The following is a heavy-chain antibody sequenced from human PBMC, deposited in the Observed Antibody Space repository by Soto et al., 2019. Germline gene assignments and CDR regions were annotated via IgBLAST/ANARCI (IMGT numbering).Heavy chain of an antibody. CDR3: ARGGCSSTSCYKNRFDP. V-gene: IGHV4-31*03. Sequence: PSETLSLTCTVSGGSISSGGYYWSWIRQHPGKGLEWIGYIYYSGSTYCNPSLKSRVTISVDTSKNQFSLKLSSVTAADTAVYYCARGGCSSTSCYKNRFDPWGQGTLVTVSS. D-gene: IGHD2-2*02. J-gene: IGHJ5*02. CDR1: GGSISSGGYY. CDR2: IYYSGST.